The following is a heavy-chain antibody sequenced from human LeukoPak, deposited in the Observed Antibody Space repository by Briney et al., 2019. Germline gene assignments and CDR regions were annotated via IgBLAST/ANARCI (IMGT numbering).Heavy chain of an antibody. CDR3: ARARDVDIVVVPAADDAFDI. J-gene: IGHJ3*02. CDR2: LWYDGSNK. CDR1: GFTFSSYG. V-gene: IGHV3-33*01. Sequence: GGSLRLSCAASGFTFSSYGMHWVRQAPGKGLEWVAVLWYDGSNKYYADSVKGRFTISRDNSKNTLYLQMNSLRAEDTAVYYCARARDVDIVVVPAADDAFDIWGQGTMVTVSS. D-gene: IGHD2-2*03.